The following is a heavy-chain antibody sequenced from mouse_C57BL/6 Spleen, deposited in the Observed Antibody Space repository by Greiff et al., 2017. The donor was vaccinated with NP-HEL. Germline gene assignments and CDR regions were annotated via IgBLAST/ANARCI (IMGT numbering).Heavy chain of an antibody. J-gene: IGHJ4*01. CDR2: IYPGDGDT. CDR1: GYAFSSYW. Sequence: QVQLQQSGAELVKPGASVKISCKASGYAFSSYWMNWVKQRPGKGLEWIGQIYPGDGDTNYNGKFKGKATLTADKSSSTAYMQLSSLTSEDSAVYFCARGETNYGNGYYAMDYWGQGTSVTVSS. CDR3: ARGETNYGNGYYAMDY. D-gene: IGHD2-1*01. V-gene: IGHV1-80*01.